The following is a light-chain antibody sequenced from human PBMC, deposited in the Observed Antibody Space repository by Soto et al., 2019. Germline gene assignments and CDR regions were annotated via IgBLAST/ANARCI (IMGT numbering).Light chain of an antibody. Sequence: VLTQSPATLSLSPGERATLSCGASQSIHTSLAWYQQKPGQPPRLVVYDSTLRANGVPDRFGGSRSGTEFTLTINNLEPEDFAVYDGQQRNVWPPITFGQGTRLEIK. V-gene: IGKV3-11*01. J-gene: IGKJ5*01. CDR3: QQRNVWPPIT. CDR1: QSIHTS. CDR2: DST.